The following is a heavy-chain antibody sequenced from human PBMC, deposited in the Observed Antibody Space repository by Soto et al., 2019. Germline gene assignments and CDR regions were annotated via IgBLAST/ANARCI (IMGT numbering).Heavy chain of an antibody. V-gene: IGHV1-24*01. CDR3: ATDLRLRSYYYYGMDV. Sequence: ASVKVSCKVSGYTLTELSMHWVRQAPGKGLEWMGGFDPEDGETVYAQKFQGRVTMTEDTSTDTAYMELSSLRSEDTAVYYCATDLRLRSYYYYGMDVWGQGTTVTVPS. J-gene: IGHJ6*02. D-gene: IGHD4-17*01. CDR2: FDPEDGET. CDR1: GYTLTELS.